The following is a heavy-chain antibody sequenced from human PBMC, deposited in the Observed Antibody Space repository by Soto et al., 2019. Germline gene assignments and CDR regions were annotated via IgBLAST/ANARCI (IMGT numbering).Heavy chain of an antibody. V-gene: IGHV3-48*03. CDR3: ARGAVATTCDF. D-gene: IGHD5-12*01. CDR1: GFTFSSYE. CDR2: ISSSGSTI. Sequence: PGGSLRLSCAASGFTFSSYEMNWVRQAPGKGLEWVSYISSSGSTIYYADSVKGRFAISRDNADNSLYLHMNSLTVEDTAVYYCARGAVATTCDFWGQGTPVTVSS. J-gene: IGHJ4*02.